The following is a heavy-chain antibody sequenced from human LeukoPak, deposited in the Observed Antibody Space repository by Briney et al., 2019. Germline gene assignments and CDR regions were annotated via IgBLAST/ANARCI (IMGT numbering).Heavy chain of an antibody. J-gene: IGHJ5*02. Sequence: RRSLRLSCAASGFTFSSYGMHSVRQAPGQQLGGVAVIWYDGSNKYYADSVKGRFTISRDNSKNTLYLQMNSLRAEDTAVYYCARERGWLNDYNWFDPWGQGTLVTVSS. V-gene: IGHV3-33*01. CDR1: GFTFSSYG. D-gene: IGHD3-22*01. CDR3: ARERGWLNDYNWFDP. CDR2: IWYDGSNK.